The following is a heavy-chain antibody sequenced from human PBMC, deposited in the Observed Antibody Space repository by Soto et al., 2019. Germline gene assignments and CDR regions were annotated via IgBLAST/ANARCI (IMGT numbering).Heavy chain of an antibody. D-gene: IGHD2-15*01. Sequence: QVQLQQWGAGLLKPSETLSLTCAIYGGPFSGYYWNWIRQPPGKGLEWSGEIDHGGYTNYNPSLKSRVTMSVDPSKNQFSLKPTSVTAADTAVYYCASDRQRGYCTGDSCDSYFDDWCQGTQVIVSS. CDR2: IDHGGYT. J-gene: IGHJ4*02. V-gene: IGHV4-34*01. CDR1: GGPFSGYY. CDR3: ASDRQRGYCTGDSCDSYFDD.